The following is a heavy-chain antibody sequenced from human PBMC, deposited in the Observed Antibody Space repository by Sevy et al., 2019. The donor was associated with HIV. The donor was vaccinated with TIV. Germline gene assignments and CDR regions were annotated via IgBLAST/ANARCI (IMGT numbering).Heavy chain of an antibody. CDR1: GFTFISYA. CDR3: ARDHSSSGYSFDY. J-gene: IGHJ4*02. Sequence: GGSLRLSFAASGFTFISYAMHWVRQAPGKGLEWVAVISCDGSNKYYSDSLKGRFNISRDNSKNTLYLQMNSLRAEDTALYYCARDHSSSGYSFDYWGQGTLVTVSS. D-gene: IGHD6-19*01. V-gene: IGHV3-30-3*01. CDR2: ISCDGSNK.